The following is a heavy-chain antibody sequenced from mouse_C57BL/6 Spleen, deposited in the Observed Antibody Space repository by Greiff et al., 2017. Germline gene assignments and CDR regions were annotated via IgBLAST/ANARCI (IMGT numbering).Heavy chain of an antibody. D-gene: IGHD2-2*01. V-gene: IGHV1-26*01. CDR2: INPNNGGT. CDR3: ARSGLEDGYDVRSAMDY. Sequence: EVQLQQSGPELVKPGASVKISCKASGYTFTDYYMNWVKQSHGKSLEWIGDINPNNGGTSYNQKFKGKATLTVDKSSSTAYMGLGSLTSEDSAVYYCARSGLEDGYDVRSAMDYWGQGPSDTVAS. CDR1: GYTFTDYY. J-gene: IGHJ4*01.